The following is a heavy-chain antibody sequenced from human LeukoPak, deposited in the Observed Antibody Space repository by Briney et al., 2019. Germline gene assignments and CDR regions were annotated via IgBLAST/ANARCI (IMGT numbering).Heavy chain of an antibody. CDR3: AKDDGPTW. CDR2: ISYDGSNK. D-gene: IGHD3-16*01. Sequence: QPGGSLRLSCAASGFTFSSYGMHWVRQAPGKGLEWVAVISYDGSNKYYADSVKGRFTISRDNSKNTLYLQMNSLRAEDTAVYYCAKDDGPTWWGQGTLVTVSS. CDR1: GFTFSSYG. V-gene: IGHV3-30*18. J-gene: IGHJ4*02.